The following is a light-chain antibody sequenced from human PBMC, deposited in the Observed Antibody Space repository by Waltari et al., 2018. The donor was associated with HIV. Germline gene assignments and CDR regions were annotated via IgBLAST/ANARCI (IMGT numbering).Light chain of an antibody. V-gene: IGKV1-NL1*01. CDR2: GAF. Sequence: DIQMTQSPSSLSASIGDTVIIPSRASQDISNSISWFQQQPGKVPKLLVHGAFILQRGVPSRFSGSGSGTDYTLTITGLQAEDFATYFCQQYFAVPLTFGGGTRVDIK. CDR1: QDISNS. CDR3: QQYFAVPLT. J-gene: IGKJ4*01.